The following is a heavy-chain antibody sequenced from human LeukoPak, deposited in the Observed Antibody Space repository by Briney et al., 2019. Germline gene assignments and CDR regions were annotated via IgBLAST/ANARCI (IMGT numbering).Heavy chain of an antibody. D-gene: IGHD3-10*01. CDR2: VYNSGST. J-gene: IGHJ5*02. CDR1: GGSISNYY. CDR3: ARGYYYGSGRLLNWFDP. Sequence: NPSETLSLTCSVSGGSISNYYWTWIRQPPGKGLEWIGYVYNSGSTNYNPSLKSRVTISVDTCKNELSLKLSSVTAADTAVYYCARGYYYGSGRLLNWFDPWGQGTRVTVSS. V-gene: IGHV4-59*01.